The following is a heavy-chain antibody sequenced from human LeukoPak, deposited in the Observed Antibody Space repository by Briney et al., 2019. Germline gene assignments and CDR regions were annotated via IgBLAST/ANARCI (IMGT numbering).Heavy chain of an antibody. V-gene: IGHV3-21*01. CDR3: ASYGETSTTGGY. Sequence: PGGSLRLSCAASRFTFSNYWMSWVRQAPGKGLEWVSSISSSSSYIYYADSVKGRFTISRDNAKNSLYLQMNSLRAEDTAVYYCASYGETSTTGGYWGQGTLVTVSS. CDR1: RFTFSNYW. CDR2: ISSSSSYI. J-gene: IGHJ4*02. D-gene: IGHD4-17*01.